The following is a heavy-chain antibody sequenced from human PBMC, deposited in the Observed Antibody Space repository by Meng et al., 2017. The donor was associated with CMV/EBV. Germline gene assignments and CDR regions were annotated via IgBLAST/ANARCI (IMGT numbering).Heavy chain of an antibody. CDR1: GYTFTGYD. D-gene: IGHD4-11*01. CDR3: ARGGTTVTSRRNERTSFYYYYGMDV. CDR2: MNPNSGNT. J-gene: IGHJ6*02. Sequence: ASVKVSCKASGYTFTGYDINWVRQATGQGLEWMGWMNPNSGNTGYAQKFQGRVTITRNSSISTAYMELSSLRSEDTAVYYCARGGTTVTSRRNERTSFYYYYGMDVWGQGTTVTVSS. V-gene: IGHV1-8*03.